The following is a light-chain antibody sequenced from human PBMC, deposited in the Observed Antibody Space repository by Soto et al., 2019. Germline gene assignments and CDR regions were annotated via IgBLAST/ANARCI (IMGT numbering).Light chain of an antibody. Sequence: QSVLTQPPSVSGAPGHRGTISCTGSSSNIGSTYDVQGYQQLPGTAPKLLIHGNTDRPSGVPDRFSGSKSGTSASLAITGLQADDEADYYCQSYDDSLSVHYVFGTGTKVTVL. CDR1: SSNIGSTYD. CDR3: QSYDDSLSVHYV. J-gene: IGLJ1*01. CDR2: GNT. V-gene: IGLV1-40*01.